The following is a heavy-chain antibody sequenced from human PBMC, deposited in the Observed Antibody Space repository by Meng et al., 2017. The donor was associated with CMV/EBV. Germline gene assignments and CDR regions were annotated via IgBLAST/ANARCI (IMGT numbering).Heavy chain of an antibody. D-gene: IGHD1-26*01. CDR2: IIPILGLA. J-gene: IGHJ5*02. CDR1: VGAFSSYA. V-gene: IGHV1-69*10. Sequence: VGAFSSYAISWVRQAPGQGLAWMGGIIPILGLANYAQKFPGRVTLPADKSTSTAYMELSSLRSEDTAVYYCARSRAIVGARAGWFDPWGQGTLVTVSS. CDR3: ARSRAIVGARAGWFDP.